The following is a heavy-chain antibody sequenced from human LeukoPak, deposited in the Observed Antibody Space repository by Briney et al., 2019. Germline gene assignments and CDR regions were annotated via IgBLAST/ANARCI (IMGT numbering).Heavy chain of an antibody. J-gene: IGHJ5*02. D-gene: IGHD3-3*01. CDR2: FDPEDGET. Sequence: GASVKVSCKVSGYTLTELSMHWVRQAPGKGLEWMGGFDPEDGETIYAQKFQGRVTMTEDTSTDTAYMELSSLRSEDTAVYYCATTNYDFWSGPPRGNWFDPWGQGTLVTVSS. CDR1: GYTLTELS. V-gene: IGHV1-24*01. CDR3: ATTNYDFWSGPPRGNWFDP.